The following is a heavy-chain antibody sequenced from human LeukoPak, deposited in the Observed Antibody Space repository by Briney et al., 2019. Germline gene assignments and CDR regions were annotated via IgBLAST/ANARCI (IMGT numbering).Heavy chain of an antibody. J-gene: IGHJ5*02. D-gene: IGHD6-19*01. CDR3: ARDSSGWYHWFDP. V-gene: IGHV4-59*01. Sequence: SATLSLTCAVAGGSISSYYWSWIRPPPGRGLEWIGYIYYSGSTNYNPSLKSRVTISVDTSKNQFSLKLSSVTAADTAVYYCARDSSGWYHWFDPWGQGTLVTVSS. CDR1: GGSISSYY. CDR2: IYYSGST.